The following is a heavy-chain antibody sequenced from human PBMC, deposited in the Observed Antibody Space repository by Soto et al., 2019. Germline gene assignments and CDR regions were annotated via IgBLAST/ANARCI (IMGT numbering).Heavy chain of an antibody. CDR3: ARGGVSTRTFAY. CDR1: GYNFAGYW. CDR2: IYPSDSDT. V-gene: IGHV5-51*01. J-gene: IGHJ4*02. Sequence: GESLKISCKGSGYNFAGYWIAWVRQMPGKGLELMGIIYPSDSDTRYRPSFQGQVTISADKSIGSAYLQWSSLRASDTAMYYCARGGVSTRTFAYWGQGTPVTVSS. D-gene: IGHD3-3*01.